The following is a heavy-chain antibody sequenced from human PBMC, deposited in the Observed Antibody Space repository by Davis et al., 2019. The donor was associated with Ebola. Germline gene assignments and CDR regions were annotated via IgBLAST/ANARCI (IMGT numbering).Heavy chain of an antibody. CDR3: ARRVGGVIAARPFDY. Sequence: AASVKVSCKASGYTFTSYDINWVRQATGQGLEWMGWMDPNSDNTSYAQKFQGRVTMTRNTSISTAYMERSSLRSEDTAVYYCARRVGGVIAARPFDYWGQGTLVTVSS. D-gene: IGHD6-6*01. CDR1: GYTFTSYD. CDR2: MDPNSDNT. V-gene: IGHV1-8*01. J-gene: IGHJ4*02.